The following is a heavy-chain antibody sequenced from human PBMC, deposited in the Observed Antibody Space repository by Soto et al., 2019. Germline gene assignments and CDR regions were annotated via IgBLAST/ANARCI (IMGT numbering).Heavy chain of an antibody. CDR3: AKDSGRNSFDY. Sequence: WWSLRLSCSASVFTFSSYAMSWVRQAPGKGLEWVSAISGSGGSTYYADSVKGRFTISRDNSKNTLYLQMNSLRAEDTAVYYCAKDSGRNSFDYWGQGTLVTVSS. J-gene: IGHJ4*02. CDR1: VFTFSSYA. CDR2: ISGSGGST. V-gene: IGHV3-23*01. D-gene: IGHD1-7*01.